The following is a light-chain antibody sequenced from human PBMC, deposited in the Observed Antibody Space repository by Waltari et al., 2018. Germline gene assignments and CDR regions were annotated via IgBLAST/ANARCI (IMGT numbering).Light chain of an antibody. Sequence: DIVMTQSPDSLAVSMCERATIHCKSSQSVLYISNNKNYLAWYQQKPGQPPKLRIYWASTRESGVPDRCSGSGSGTDFTLTISSLQAEDVAVYYCQQYYSTPRTFGQGTKVEIK. CDR3: QQYYSTPRT. CDR1: QSVLYISNNKNY. V-gene: IGKV4-1*01. CDR2: WAS. J-gene: IGKJ1*01.